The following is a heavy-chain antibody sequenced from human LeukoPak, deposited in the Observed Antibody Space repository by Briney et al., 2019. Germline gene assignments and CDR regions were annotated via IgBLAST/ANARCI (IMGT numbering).Heavy chain of an antibody. Sequence: ASVKVSCKAFGYTFTRYGISWVRQAPGQGLEWMGWISAYNGNTNYAQKLQGRVTMTTDTSTSTAYLELRSLRSDDTAVYYCARADYYDSSGYYYFDYWGQGTLVTVSS. CDR3: ARADYYDSSGYYYFDY. D-gene: IGHD3-22*01. V-gene: IGHV1-18*01. CDR2: ISAYNGNT. J-gene: IGHJ4*02. CDR1: GYTFTRYG.